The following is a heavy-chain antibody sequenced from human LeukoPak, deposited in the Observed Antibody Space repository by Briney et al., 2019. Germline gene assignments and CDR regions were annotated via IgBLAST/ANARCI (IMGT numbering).Heavy chain of an antibody. Sequence: GRSLRLSCAASGFTFSSYAMHWVRQAPGKGLKWVAVTSFDGSDNYYADSVKGRFTISRDNSKNTLYLQMNSLRPDDTAVYYCARAPGTMIVVDYWGQGTLVTVSS. V-gene: IGHV3-30*04. CDR3: ARAPGTMIVVDY. CDR1: GFTFSSYA. J-gene: IGHJ4*02. CDR2: TSFDGSDN. D-gene: IGHD3-22*01.